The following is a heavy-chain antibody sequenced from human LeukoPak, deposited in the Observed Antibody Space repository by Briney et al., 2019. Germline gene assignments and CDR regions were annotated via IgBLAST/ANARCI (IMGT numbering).Heavy chain of an antibody. CDR2: ISHDGSNK. CDR3: ARAVTTYYFDY. Sequence: GRSLRLSCAASGVPFRNYVMLWVRQAPGKGLEWVTVISHDGSNKNYADSVKGRFTISRDNSKNTLYLQMNSLRAEDTAVYYCARAVTTYYFDYWGQGTLVTVSS. CDR1: GVPFRNYV. V-gene: IGHV3-30*03. J-gene: IGHJ4*02. D-gene: IGHD4-11*01.